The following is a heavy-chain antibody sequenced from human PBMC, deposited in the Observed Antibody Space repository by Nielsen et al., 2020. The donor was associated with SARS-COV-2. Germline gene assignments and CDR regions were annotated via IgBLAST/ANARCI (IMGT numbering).Heavy chain of an antibody. Sequence: GESLKISCKGSGYSFTSYWIGWVRQMPGKGLEWMGIIYPGDSDTRYSPSFQGQVTISVDKSLSTAYLQWSSPKASDSGLYYCARETITNRGHFTLLQEHLWG. CDR1: GYSFTSYW. CDR3: ARETITNRGHFTLLQEHL. V-gene: IGHV5-51*01. D-gene: IGHD3-10*01. CDR2: IYPGDSDT. J-gene: IGHJ6*01.